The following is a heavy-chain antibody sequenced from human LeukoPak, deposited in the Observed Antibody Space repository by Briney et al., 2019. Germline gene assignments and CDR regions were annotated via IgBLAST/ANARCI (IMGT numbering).Heavy chain of an antibody. CDR2: ISGSGGST. D-gene: IGHD4-17*01. Sequence: GGSLRLSCAASGFTFSIYAMSCVRQAPGKGLEWVSAISGSGGSTYYADSVKGRFTISRDNSKNTLYLQMNSLRAEDTAVYYCAKVRQRSTVTTKGAQHYWGQGTLVTVSS. CDR3: AKVRQRSTVTTKGAQHY. J-gene: IGHJ4*02. V-gene: IGHV3-23*01. CDR1: GFTFSIYA.